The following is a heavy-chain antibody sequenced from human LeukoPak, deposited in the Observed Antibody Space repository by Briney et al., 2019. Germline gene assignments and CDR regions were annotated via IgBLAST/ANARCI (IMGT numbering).Heavy chain of an antibody. D-gene: IGHD4-23*01. CDR2: ISGRGGST. J-gene: IGHJ4*02. CDR3: AKTVRTRWGFDY. Sequence: GGSLRLSCAASGFTFSSYAMSWVRQAPGKGLEWVSIISGRGGSTSYADSVKGRFTISRDNSNNTLYLQMSSLRAEDTALYYCAKTVRTRWGFDYWGQGTLVTVSS. CDR1: GFTFSSYA. V-gene: IGHV3-23*01.